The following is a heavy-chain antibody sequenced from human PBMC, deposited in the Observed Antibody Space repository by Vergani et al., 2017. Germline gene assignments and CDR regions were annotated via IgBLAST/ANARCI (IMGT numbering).Heavy chain of an antibody. J-gene: IGHJ4*02. V-gene: IGHV3-23*01. D-gene: IGHD3-10*01. CDR3: AKQYFVSGNYLFDY. Sequence: EVQLLESGGGLVQPGGSLRLTCAASEFTFSNYAMNWVRQAPGKGLEWVSGISGSGVSAYYTDSVKGRFTISRDNSKNMRFLQINNLRTEDTAIYYCAKQYFVSGNYLFDYWGQGTLVTVSS. CDR2: ISGSGVSA. CDR1: EFTFSNYA.